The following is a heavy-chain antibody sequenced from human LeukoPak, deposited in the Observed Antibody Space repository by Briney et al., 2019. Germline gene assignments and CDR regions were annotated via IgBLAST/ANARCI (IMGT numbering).Heavy chain of an antibody. CDR2: IIPILGIA. D-gene: IGHD6-19*01. V-gene: IGHV1-69*04. CDR3: ARAGAVAGTYDAFDI. CDR1: GGTFSSYA. J-gene: IGHJ3*02. Sequence: GSSVKVSCKASGGTFSSYAISWVRQAPGQGLEWMGRIIPILGIANYAQKFQGRVTITADKSTSTAYTELSSLSSEDTAVYYRARAGAVAGTYDAFDIWGQGTMVTVSS.